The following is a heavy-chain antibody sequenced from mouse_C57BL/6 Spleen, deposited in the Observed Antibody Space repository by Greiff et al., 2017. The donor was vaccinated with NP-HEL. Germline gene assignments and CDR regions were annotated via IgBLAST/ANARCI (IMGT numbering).Heavy chain of an antibody. D-gene: IGHD1-1*01. CDR2: IHPNSGST. CDR1: GYTFTSYW. J-gene: IGHJ2*01. Sequence: QVQLQQSGAELVKPGASVKLSCKASGYTFTSYWMHWVKQRPGQGLEWIGMIHPNSGSTNYNEKFKSKATLTVDKSSSTAYMQLSSLTSEDSAVYYCARGSTVVARSYFDYWGQGTTLTVSS. CDR3: ARGSTVVARSYFDY. V-gene: IGHV1-64*01.